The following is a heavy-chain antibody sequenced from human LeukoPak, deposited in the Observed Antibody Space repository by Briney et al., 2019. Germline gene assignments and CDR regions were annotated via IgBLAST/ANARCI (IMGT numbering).Heavy chain of an antibody. CDR1: GYTFTGHY. V-gene: IGHV1-2*02. D-gene: IGHD1-26*01. CDR2: INPNSGGT. Sequence: ASVKVSCKASGYTFTGHYIHWVRQAPGQGLEWMGWINPNSGGTKYAQKFQGRVTMTRDTSISTAYMELSKLRSDDTAVYSCARDYGFYSGLYFFDYWGLGTLVTVSS. CDR3: ARDYGFYSGLYFFDY. J-gene: IGHJ4*02.